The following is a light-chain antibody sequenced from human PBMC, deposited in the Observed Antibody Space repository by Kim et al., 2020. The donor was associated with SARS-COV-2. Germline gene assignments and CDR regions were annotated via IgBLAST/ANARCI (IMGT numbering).Light chain of an antibody. V-gene: IGLV3-21*04. CDR1: NIGTKI. CDR3: QVWDSRSDHVV. Sequence: SYELTQPPSVSVAPGKTARITCGGLNIGTKIVHWYQQRPGQAPVLVIYSDSDRPSGIPERFSGSNSGNTATLTISRVEAGDEADYYCQVWDSRSDHVVFG. J-gene: IGLJ2*01. CDR2: SDS.